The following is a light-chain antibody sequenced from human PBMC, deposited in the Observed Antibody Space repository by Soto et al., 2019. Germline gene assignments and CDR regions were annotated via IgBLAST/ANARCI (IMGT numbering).Light chain of an antibody. V-gene: IGKV3-15*01. CDR2: VAS. CDR3: QQYNVWPLT. Sequence: EIVMTQSPATLSVSPGERATLSCRASQSVSSIFAWYQQKPGQTPKLLIYVASTRATGIPARFSGSGSGTEFTLTISSLQSEDFAVYYCQQYNVWPLTFGGGTKVEFK. J-gene: IGKJ4*01. CDR1: QSVSSI.